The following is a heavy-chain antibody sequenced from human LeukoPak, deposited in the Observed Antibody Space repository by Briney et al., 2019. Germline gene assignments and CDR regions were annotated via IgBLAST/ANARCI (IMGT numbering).Heavy chain of an antibody. V-gene: IGHV4-30-2*01. CDR1: GGSISSGGYS. J-gene: IGHJ6*02. D-gene: IGHD3-3*01. CDR3: ARVLRFLEWLPYYYGMDV. CDR2: IYHSGST. Sequence: ASETLSLTCAVSGGSISSGGYSWSWIRQPPGKGLEWIGYIYHSGSTYYNPSRKSRVTVTVDRSKTQFSLKLSSVPAADTAVYYCARVLRFLEWLPYYYGMDVWGQGTTVTVSS.